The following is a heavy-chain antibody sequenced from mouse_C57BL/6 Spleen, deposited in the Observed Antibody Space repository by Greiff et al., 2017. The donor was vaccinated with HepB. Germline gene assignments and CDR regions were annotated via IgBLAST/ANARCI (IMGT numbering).Heavy chain of an antibody. CDR1: GYTFTSYW. CDR3: ALITTVVATNDY. CDR2: IHPNSGST. D-gene: IGHD1-1*01. Sequence: VQLQQPGAELVKPGASVKLSCKASGYTFTSYWMHWVKQRPGQGLEWIGMIHPNSGSTNYNEKFKSKATLTVDKSSSTAYMQLSSLTSEDSAVYYCALITTVVATNDYWGQGTTLTVSS. J-gene: IGHJ2*01. V-gene: IGHV1-64*01.